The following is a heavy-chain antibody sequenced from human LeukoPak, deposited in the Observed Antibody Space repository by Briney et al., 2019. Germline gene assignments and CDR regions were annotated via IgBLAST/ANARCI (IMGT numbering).Heavy chain of an antibody. CDR1: GYTFTSYD. J-gene: IGHJ4*02. D-gene: IGHD6-6*01. Sequence: GGSVKVSCKASGYTFTSYDINWVGQATRRGLEWMEWMNPHSGNTSYAQKFEGRVTMTRNTSISTAYMELSSLRFEDTAVYYCARGLYSSSSVVIWGQGTLVTVSS. V-gene: IGHV1-8*01. CDR2: MNPHSGNT. CDR3: ARGLYSSSSVVI.